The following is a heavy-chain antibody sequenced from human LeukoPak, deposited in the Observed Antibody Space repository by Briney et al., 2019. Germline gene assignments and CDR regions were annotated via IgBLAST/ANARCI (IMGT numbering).Heavy chain of an antibody. V-gene: IGHV3-33*08. Sequence: GGSLRLSCAVSGFSVNGYGVHWVRQAPGKGLEWVAVNWYDGNKEYYADSVKGRFTSSGDNSANTVYLHMNSLRGEDTAMYFCVRAVCGGACYSAFHYWGQGTLVTVSS. CDR2: NWYDGNKE. CDR3: VRAVCGGACYSAFHY. CDR1: GFSVNGYG. D-gene: IGHD2-21*01. J-gene: IGHJ4*02.